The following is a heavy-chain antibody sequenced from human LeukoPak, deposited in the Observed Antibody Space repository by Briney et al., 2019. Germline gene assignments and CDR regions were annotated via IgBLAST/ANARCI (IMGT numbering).Heavy chain of an antibody. CDR2: ISGSGDST. CDR1: GFTFSSYS. CDR3: AKDRGYSYGS. D-gene: IGHD5-18*01. J-gene: IGHJ5*02. Sequence: GGSLRLSCAASGFTFSSYSMNWVPQAPGKGLEWVSTISGSGDSTYYADSVKGRFTISRDNSKDTLYLQMNSLRAEDTALYYCAKDRGYSYGSWGQGTLVTVSS. V-gene: IGHV3-23*01.